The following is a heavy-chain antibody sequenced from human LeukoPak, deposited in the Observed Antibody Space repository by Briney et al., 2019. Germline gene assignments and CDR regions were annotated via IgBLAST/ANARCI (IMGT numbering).Heavy chain of an antibody. CDR2: ISSSGSTI. CDR1: GFTFSSYW. CDR3: ARVTGYMIEDYFDY. Sequence: GGSLRLSCAASGFTFSSYWMSWVRQAPGKGLECVSYISSSGSTIYYADSVKGRFTISRDNAKNSLFLQMNTLGAEDTAVYYCARVTGYMIEDYFDYWGQGTLVTVSS. D-gene: IGHD3-22*01. J-gene: IGHJ4*02. V-gene: IGHV3-48*04.